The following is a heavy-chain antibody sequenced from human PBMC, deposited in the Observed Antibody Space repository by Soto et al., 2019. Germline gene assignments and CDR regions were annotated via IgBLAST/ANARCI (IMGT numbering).Heavy chain of an antibody. J-gene: IGHJ6*02. CDR2: ISAYNGNT. D-gene: IGHD5-18*01. Sequence: QVQLVQSGAEVKKPGASVKVSCKASGYTFTSYGISWVRQAPGQGLEWMGWISAYNGNTNYAQKLQGRVTMTTDTSTSKAYMELRSLRSDDTAVYYCARVSLVGGAMVTHTRCIYYGMDVWGQGPTVTVSS. CDR1: GYTFTSYG. V-gene: IGHV1-18*04. CDR3: ARVSLVGGAMVTHTRCIYYGMDV.